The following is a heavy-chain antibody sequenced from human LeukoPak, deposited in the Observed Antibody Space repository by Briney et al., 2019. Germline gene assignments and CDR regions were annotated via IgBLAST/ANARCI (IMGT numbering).Heavy chain of an antibody. J-gene: IGHJ3*02. CDR2: INWNGGST. CDR3: ARDSRNYDFWSGDAFGI. D-gene: IGHD3-3*01. Sequence: GRSLRLSCATSGFTFNSFGMHWVRQAPGKGLEWVSGINWNGGSTGYADSVKGRFTISRDNAKNSLYLQMNSLRAEDTALYYCARDSRNYDFWSGDAFGIWGQGTMVTVSS. V-gene: IGHV3-20*04. CDR1: GFTFNSFG.